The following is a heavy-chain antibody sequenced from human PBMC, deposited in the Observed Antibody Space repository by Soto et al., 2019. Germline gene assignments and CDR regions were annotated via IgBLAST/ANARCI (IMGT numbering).Heavy chain of an antibody. CDR1: GYTFKKYD. CDR3: ARRMTWSLWCFDL. Sequence: QVQLLQSGAEVKKPGASVRVSCRASGYTFKKYDINWVRRAPGQGLEWMGWMNPNSGNTGYAQKFQDRVTMTSDTSTRTAYMELSSLTAEDTALYYCARRMTWSLWCFDLWGSGTQVTVSS. J-gene: IGHJ2*01. CDR2: MNPNSGNT. V-gene: IGHV1-8*01. D-gene: IGHD3-10*01.